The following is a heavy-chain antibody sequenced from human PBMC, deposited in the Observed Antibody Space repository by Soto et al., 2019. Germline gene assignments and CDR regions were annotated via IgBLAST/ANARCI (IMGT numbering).Heavy chain of an antibody. CDR3: ERDAEYSSSVDY. V-gene: IGHV3-33*01. D-gene: IGHD6-6*01. CDR2: IWYDGSNK. CDR1: GFTFSSDG. Sequence: QVQLVESGGGVVQPGRSLRLSCAASGFTFSSDGMHWVRQAPGKGLEWVAVIWYDGSNKYYADSVKGRFTISRDNSKNTLYLQMNSLRAEDTAVYYCERDAEYSSSVDYWGQGALVTVSA. J-gene: IGHJ4*02.